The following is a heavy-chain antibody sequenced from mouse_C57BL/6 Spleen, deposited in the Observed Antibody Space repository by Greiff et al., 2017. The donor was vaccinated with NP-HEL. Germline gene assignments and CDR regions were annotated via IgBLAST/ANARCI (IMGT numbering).Heavy chain of an antibody. CDR1: GYTFTSYW. J-gene: IGHJ1*03. CDR3: ARPLGGYFDV. V-gene: IGHV1-69*01. D-gene: IGHD4-1*01. Sequence: QVQLQQPGAELVMPGASVKLSCTASGYTFTSYWMHWVKQRPGQGLEWIGEIDPSDSYTNYNQKFKGKSTLTVDKSSSTAYLQLSSLTSEDSAVYYCARPLGGYFDVWGTGTTVTVSS. CDR2: IDPSDSYT.